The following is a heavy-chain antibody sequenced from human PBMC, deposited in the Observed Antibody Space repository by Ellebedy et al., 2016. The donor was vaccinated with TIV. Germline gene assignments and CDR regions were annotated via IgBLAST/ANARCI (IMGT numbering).Heavy chain of an antibody. Sequence: PGGSLRLSCAASGFTFNSYVMHWVRQAPGKGLEWVALIWSDGSKKYYTDAVKGRFTISRDNSKNTLYLQMNGLKVEDTAVYYCTKDFAVAGTGYFQYWGQGTLVTVSS. CDR1: GFTFNSYV. J-gene: IGHJ1*01. V-gene: IGHV3-33*06. CDR2: IWSDGSKK. D-gene: IGHD6-19*01. CDR3: TKDFAVAGTGYFQY.